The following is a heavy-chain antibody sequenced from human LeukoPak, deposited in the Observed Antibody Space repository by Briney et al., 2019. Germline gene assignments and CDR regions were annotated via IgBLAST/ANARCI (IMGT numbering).Heavy chain of an antibody. CDR2: IYYSGST. J-gene: IGHJ4*02. CDR1: GGSISSYY. Sequence: PSETLSLTCTVSGGSISSYYWSWIRQPPGKGLEWIGYIYYSGSTNYNPSLKSRVTISVDTSKNQFPLKLSSVTAADTAVYYCARDRGGDFWSGYSHYLDYWGQGTLVTVSS. D-gene: IGHD3-3*01. V-gene: IGHV4-59*01. CDR3: ARDRGGDFWSGYSHYLDY.